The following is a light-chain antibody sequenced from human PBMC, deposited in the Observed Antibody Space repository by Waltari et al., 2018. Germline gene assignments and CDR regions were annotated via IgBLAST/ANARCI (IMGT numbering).Light chain of an antibody. CDR3: SAWDRRLGAWL. Sequence: HTGHPPKLLVPGSKNRPAGISGGLSASRSGNTASLTITGLQPEDEADYYCSAWDRRLGAWLFGGGTKLTVL. V-gene: IGLV10-54*01. J-gene: IGLJ3*02. CDR2: GSK.